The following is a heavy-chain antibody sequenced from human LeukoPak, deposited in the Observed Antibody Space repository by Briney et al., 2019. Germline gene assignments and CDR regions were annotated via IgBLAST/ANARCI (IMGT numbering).Heavy chain of an antibody. J-gene: IGHJ4*02. V-gene: IGHV3-30*18. CDR3: AKVSGYSYGFDY. D-gene: IGHD5-18*01. CDR1: GFTFSSYG. Sequence: PGRSLRLSCAASGFTFSSYGMHWVRQAPGKGLEWVAVISYDGSNKYYADSVKGRFTISRDNSKNTLYLQMNSLRAEDTAVYYCAKVSGYSYGFDYWGQGTLATVSS. CDR2: ISYDGSNK.